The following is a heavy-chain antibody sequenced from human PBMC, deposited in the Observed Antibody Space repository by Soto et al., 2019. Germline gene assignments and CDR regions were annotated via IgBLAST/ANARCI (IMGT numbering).Heavy chain of an antibody. CDR1: GYTFTIYA. Sequence: ASVKVSCKASGYTFTIYAMHWVRQAPGQRLEWMGWINAGNGNTKYSQKFQGRVTITRDTSASTAYMELSSLRSEDTAVYYCARSVVVPTAPDYWGQGTLVTAPQ. D-gene: IGHD2-2*01. J-gene: IGHJ4*02. CDR3: ARSVVVPTAPDY. CDR2: INAGNGNT. V-gene: IGHV1-3*01.